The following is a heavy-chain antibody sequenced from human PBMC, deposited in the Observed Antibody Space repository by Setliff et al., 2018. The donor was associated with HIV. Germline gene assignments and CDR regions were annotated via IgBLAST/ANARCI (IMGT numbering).Heavy chain of an antibody. V-gene: IGHV4-38-2*02. J-gene: IGHJ4*02. Sequence: PSETLSLTCLVFGYSITNGNYWAWIRQSPGKGLEWIGSIYSTGHGYYNPSHTSRLTMSVDTAKNRFSLKLISVTAADTAVYYCARDRALRFSQSPSFNYFDVWGQGALVTVSS. CDR2: IYSTGHG. CDR3: ARDRALRFSQSPSFNYFDV. CDR1: GYSITNGNY. D-gene: IGHD3-10*01.